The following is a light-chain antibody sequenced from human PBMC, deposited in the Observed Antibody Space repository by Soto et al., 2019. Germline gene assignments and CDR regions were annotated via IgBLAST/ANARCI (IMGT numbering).Light chain of an antibody. CDR2: EVS. J-gene: IGLJ1*01. CDR3: ASHADNSAYV. CDR1: SSNIGAGYKY. V-gene: IGLV2-14*01. Sequence: QSVLTQPPSVSGAPGQRVTISCTGSSSNIGAGYKYVSWYQQHPDKAPKLMIYEVSNRPSGVSNRFSGSKSGNTASLTISGLQAEDEADYYCASHADNSAYVFGTGTKVTVL.